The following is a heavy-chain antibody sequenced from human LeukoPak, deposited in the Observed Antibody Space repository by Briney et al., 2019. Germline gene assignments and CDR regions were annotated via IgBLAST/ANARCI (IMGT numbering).Heavy chain of an antibody. V-gene: IGHV1-46*01. CDR3: ARDFVWAVDY. D-gene: IGHD3-16*01. Sequence: ASVKVPCKAFGFTFSSYHIHWVRQAPGQGLEWMGIIKPRDDSTIYAQKFQGRLIMTWDTSTSTAYMELSSLRSDDTALYYCARDFVWAVDYWGQGSLVTVSS. J-gene: IGHJ4*02. CDR1: GFTFSSYH. CDR2: IKPRDDST.